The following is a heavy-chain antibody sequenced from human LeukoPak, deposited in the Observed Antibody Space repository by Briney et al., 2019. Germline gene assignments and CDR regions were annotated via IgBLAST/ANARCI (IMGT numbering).Heavy chain of an antibody. Sequence: SETLSLTCTVSGGSISSGGYYWSWIRQHPGKGLEWIGYIYYSGSTYYNPSLKSRVTISVDTSKNQFSLKLSSVTAADTAVYYCARILIYSNYEFDYWGQGTLVTVSS. D-gene: IGHD4-4*01. CDR1: GGSISSGGYY. J-gene: IGHJ4*02. CDR2: IYYSGST. V-gene: IGHV4-31*03. CDR3: ARILIYSNYEFDY.